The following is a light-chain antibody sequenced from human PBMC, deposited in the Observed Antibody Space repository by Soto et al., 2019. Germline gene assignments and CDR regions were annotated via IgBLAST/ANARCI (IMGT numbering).Light chain of an antibody. J-gene: IGKJ3*01. CDR1: QTISSW. CDR2: KAS. V-gene: IGKV1-5*03. CDR3: RQSYATRPT. Sequence: DIPKTHSPCTLSAPPAARVTXTCRASQTISSWLAWYQQKPGKAPKLLIYKASTLKSGVPSRFSGSGTGTEFTLTISRLQPGAFATYYSRQSYATRPTFGPGTKVDI.